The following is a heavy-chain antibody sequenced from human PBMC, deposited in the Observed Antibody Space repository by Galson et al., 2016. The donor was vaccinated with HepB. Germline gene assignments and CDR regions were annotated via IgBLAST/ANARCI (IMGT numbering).Heavy chain of an antibody. CDR2: IYYTGSS. CDR3: ARGGGDCYGTICPSPHDAFDI. V-gene: IGHV4-31*01. Sequence: TLSLTCTVSGGSVSSGGYYWSWIRQHPGKGLEWLGYIYYTGSSYYNPSLKSQITISLDTSKNHFSLKVNSVTAADTAVYYCARGGGDCYGTICPSPHDAFDIWGQGTMVTVSS. D-gene: IGHD1-14*01. J-gene: IGHJ3*02. CDR1: GGSVSSGGYY.